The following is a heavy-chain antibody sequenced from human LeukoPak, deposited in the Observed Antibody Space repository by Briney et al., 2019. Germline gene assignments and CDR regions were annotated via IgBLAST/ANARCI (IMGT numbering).Heavy chain of an antibody. CDR1: GGSFSGYY. CDR3: ARGPDIVVVPAYHVLDY. D-gene: IGHD2-2*01. CDR2: INHSRST. J-gene: IGHJ4*02. Sequence: SETLSLTCAVYGGSFSGYYWSWIRQPPGKGLEWIGEINHSRSTNYNPSLKSRVTISVDTSKNQFSLKLSSVTAADTAVYYCARGPDIVVVPAYHVLDYWGQGTLVTVSS. V-gene: IGHV4-34*01.